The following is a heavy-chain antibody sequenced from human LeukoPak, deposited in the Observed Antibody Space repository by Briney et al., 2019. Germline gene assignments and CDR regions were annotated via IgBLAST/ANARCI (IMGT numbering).Heavy chain of an antibody. CDR2: INHSGST. V-gene: IGHV4-34*01. CDR1: GGSFSGYY. J-gene: IGHJ6*02. D-gene: IGHD3-3*01. Sequence: KPSETLSLTCAVYGGSFSGYYWSWIRQPPGKGLEWIGEINHSGSTNYNPSLKSRVTISVDTSKNQFSLKLSSVTAADTAVYYCARGVGTIFGVAHYYGMDVWGQGTTVTVSS. CDR3: ARGVGTIFGVAHYYGMDV.